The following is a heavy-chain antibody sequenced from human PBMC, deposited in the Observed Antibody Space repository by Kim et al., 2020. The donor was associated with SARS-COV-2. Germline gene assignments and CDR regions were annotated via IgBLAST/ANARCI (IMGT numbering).Heavy chain of an antibody. Sequence: NSSTSLNGRVTISVDTSKNQFSLRLSSVTAADTAVYYCARVKAAAGPADYWGQGTLVTVSS. CDR3: ARVKAAAGPADY. D-gene: IGHD6-13*01. J-gene: IGHJ4*02. V-gene: IGHV4-34*01.